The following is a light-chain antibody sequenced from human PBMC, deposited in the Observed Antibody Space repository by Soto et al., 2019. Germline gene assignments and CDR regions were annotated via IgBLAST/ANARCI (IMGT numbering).Light chain of an antibody. Sequence: QSVLTQPASVSGSPGQSITISCTGTSSDVGGYHYVSWYQQHPGKAPKLLIYDVSNRPSGVSNRFSGSKSGNTASLTISGLRAEDEAAYYCSSYTSSSTLRGVFGTGTKLTVL. V-gene: IGLV2-14*01. CDR2: DVS. J-gene: IGLJ1*01. CDR1: SSDVGGYHY. CDR3: SSYTSSSTLRGV.